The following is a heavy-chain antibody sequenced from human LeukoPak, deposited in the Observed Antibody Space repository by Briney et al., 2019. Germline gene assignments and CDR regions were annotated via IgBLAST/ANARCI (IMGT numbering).Heavy chain of an antibody. Sequence: SSETLSLTCAVYGGSFSGYYWSWIRQPPGKGLEWIGYIYYSGSTNYNPSLKSRVTISVDTSKNQFSLKLSSVTAADTAVYYCARAVPAYSSGWYVGWFDPWGQGTLVTVSS. D-gene: IGHD6-19*01. J-gene: IGHJ5*02. CDR2: IYYSGST. CDR3: ARAVPAYSSGWYVGWFDP. CDR1: GGSFSGYY. V-gene: IGHV4-59*01.